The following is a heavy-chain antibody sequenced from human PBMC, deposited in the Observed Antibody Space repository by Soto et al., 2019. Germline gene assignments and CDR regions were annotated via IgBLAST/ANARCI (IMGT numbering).Heavy chain of an antibody. J-gene: IGHJ4*02. CDR3: AKDPYSSSWYGHFDY. D-gene: IGHD6-13*01. Sequence: EVQLLESGGGLVQPGGSLRLSCAASGFTFSSYAMSWVRQAPGKGLEWVSAISGSGGSTYYADSVKGRFTISRDNSKNTLYLQMNSLRAEDTAVYYGAKDPYSSSWYGHFDYWGQGTLVTVSS. V-gene: IGHV3-23*01. CDR1: GFTFSSYA. CDR2: ISGSGGST.